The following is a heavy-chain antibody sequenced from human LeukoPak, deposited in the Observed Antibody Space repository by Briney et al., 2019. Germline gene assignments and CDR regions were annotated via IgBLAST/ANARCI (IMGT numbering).Heavy chain of an antibody. J-gene: IGHJ4*02. D-gene: IGHD1-14*01. CDR2: IYWNDDK. V-gene: IGHV2-5*01. CDR3: AHRLSPDEPFDY. CDR1: GFSLSTSGVG. Sequence: ESGPTLVNPTQTLTLTCTFSGFSLSTSGVGVGWIRQPPGKALEWLTLIYWNDDKHHSPSLKSRLTITKGTSKNQVVLTMTNMDPVDTATYYCAHRLSPDEPFDYWGQGTLVTVSS.